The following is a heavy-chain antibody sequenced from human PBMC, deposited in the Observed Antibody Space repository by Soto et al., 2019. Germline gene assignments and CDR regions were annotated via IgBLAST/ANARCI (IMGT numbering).Heavy chain of an antibody. Sequence: PGGSLRLSCAASGFTFSSYGMQWVRQAPGKGLEWVAVISYDGSNKYYADSVKGRFTISRDNSKNTLYLQMNSLRAEDTAVYYCAKVRYYYVSGGTFDYWGQGTLVTVSS. CDR1: GFTFSSYG. J-gene: IGHJ4*02. CDR2: ISYDGSNK. CDR3: AKVRYYYVSGGTFDY. D-gene: IGHD3-10*01. V-gene: IGHV3-30*18.